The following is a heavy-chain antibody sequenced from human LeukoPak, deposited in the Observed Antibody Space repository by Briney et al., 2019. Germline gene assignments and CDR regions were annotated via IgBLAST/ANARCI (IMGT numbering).Heavy chain of an antibody. CDR3: ARLWDSTGLYFYYYMDV. CDR1: GVSIRSDTYY. J-gene: IGHJ6*03. D-gene: IGHD6-25*01. Sequence: SETLSLTCIVSGVSIRSDTYYWGWIRQPPGKGLEWIGNYHNGNSYYNPSLKSIVTISEDTSANQFCLRVTSVTAADTAVYYCARLWDSTGLYFYYYMDVWGEGTTVTVSS. V-gene: IGHV4-39*01. CDR2: YHNGNS.